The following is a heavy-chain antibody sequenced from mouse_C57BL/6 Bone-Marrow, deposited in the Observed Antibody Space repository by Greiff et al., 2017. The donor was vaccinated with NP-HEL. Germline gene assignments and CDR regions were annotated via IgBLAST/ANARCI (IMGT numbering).Heavy chain of an antibody. V-gene: IGHV5-6*02. CDR1: GFTFRSYG. CDR3: ARHYYSNYFDY. CDR2: ISSGGSYT. D-gene: IGHD2-5*01. J-gene: IGHJ2*01. Sequence: EVKLVESGGDLVKPGGSLKLSCAASGFTFRSYGMSWVRQTPDKRLEWVATISSGGSYTYYPDSVKGRFTISRDNTKNTLYLQMNSLKSEDTAIYYCARHYYSNYFDYWGQGTTLTVSS.